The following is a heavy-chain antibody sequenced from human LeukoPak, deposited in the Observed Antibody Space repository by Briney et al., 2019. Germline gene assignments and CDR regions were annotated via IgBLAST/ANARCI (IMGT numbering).Heavy chain of an antibody. V-gene: IGHV3-30*18. D-gene: IGHD5-12*01. CDR3: AKSGEWLRSGYYFDY. CDR2: ISYDGSNK. CDR1: GFTFSSYG. Sequence: PGGSLRLSCAASGFTFSSYGMHWVRQAPGKGLEWVAVISYDGSNKYYADSVKGRFTISRDNSKSTLYLQMNSLRAEDTAVYYCAKSGEWLRSGYYFDYWGQGTLVTVSS. J-gene: IGHJ4*02.